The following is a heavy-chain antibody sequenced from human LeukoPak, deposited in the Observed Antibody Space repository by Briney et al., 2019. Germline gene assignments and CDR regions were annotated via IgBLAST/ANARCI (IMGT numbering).Heavy chain of an antibody. CDR1: GGSISSYY. J-gene: IGHJ4*02. D-gene: IGHD3-22*01. CDR2: IYYSGST. CDR3: ARSGGAPIYDSSGYPFDY. Sequence: SETLSLTCTVSGGSISSYYWSWIQQPPGKGLEWIGYIYYSGSTNYNPSLKSRVTISVDTSKNQLSLKLSSVTAADTAVYYCARSGGAPIYDSSGYPFDYWGQGTLVTVSS. V-gene: IGHV4-59*08.